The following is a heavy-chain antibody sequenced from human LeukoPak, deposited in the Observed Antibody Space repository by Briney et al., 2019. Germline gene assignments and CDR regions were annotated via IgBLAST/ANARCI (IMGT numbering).Heavy chain of an antibody. V-gene: IGHV3-7*01. Sequence: GGSLRLSCVASGFTFSNYWMNWVRQAPGKGLEWVANIKQDGSERYYVGPVKGRFTISRDIANNSLYLQMNSLRAEDTAVYYCARGYFYGSGSNWFDPWGQGTLVTVSS. J-gene: IGHJ5*02. CDR1: GFTFSNYW. D-gene: IGHD3-10*01. CDR2: IKQDGSER. CDR3: ARGYFYGSGSNWFDP.